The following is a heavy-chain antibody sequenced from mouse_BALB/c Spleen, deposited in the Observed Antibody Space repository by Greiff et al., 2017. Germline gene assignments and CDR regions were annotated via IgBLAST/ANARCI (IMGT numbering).Heavy chain of an antibody. J-gene: IGHJ3*01. CDR3: ARPYYGNYEAWFAY. CDR2: INPSSGYT. CDR1: GYTFTSYT. V-gene: IGHV1-4*01. Sequence: QVQLKESGAELARPGASVKMSCKASGYTFTSYTMHWVKQRPGQGLEWIGYINPSSGYTNYNQKFKDKATLTADKSSSTAYMQLSSLTSEDSAVYYCARPYYGNYEAWFAYWGQGTLVTVSA. D-gene: IGHD2-10*01.